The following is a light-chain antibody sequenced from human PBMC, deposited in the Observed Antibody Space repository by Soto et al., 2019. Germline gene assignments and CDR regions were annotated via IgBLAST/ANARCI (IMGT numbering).Light chain of an antibody. Sequence: EVLFTQSPATLSVSAGGTVTLSCRASQSVRTNVAWYQQIPGQAPRLLVYCASTRATGVPARFTGSGSGIEFSLTISSLQSEDFEVYYCQQYNNWPRTFGQGTRLEIK. V-gene: IGKV3-15*01. CDR1: QSVRTN. CDR3: QQYNNWPRT. J-gene: IGKJ5*01. CDR2: CAS.